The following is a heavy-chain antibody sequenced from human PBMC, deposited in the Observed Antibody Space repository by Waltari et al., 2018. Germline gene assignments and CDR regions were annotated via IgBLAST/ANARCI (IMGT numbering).Heavy chain of an antibody. D-gene: IGHD4-17*01. CDR3: ARDLGSDYGNRDY. V-gene: IGHV1-2*06. CDR1: GYLFPGYH. CDR2: INPNSGDT. Sequence: QVHLVQSGAEVKKPGASVKVSCKASGYLFPGYHVQWVRRAPGQGLEWMGRINPNSGDTNYAQKFQGRVTLTRDTSINTAYMELSSLKSDDTAVYYCARDLGSDYGNRDYWGQGTLVTVPS. J-gene: IGHJ4*02.